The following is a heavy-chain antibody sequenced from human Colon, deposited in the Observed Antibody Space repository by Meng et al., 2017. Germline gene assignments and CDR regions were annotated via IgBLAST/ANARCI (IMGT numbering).Heavy chain of an antibody. J-gene: IGHJ4*02. V-gene: IGHV4-61*01. CDR3: AKVGYRYGFPTFDS. CDR2: IYYTGTT. CDR1: GDSVSSGLFY. Sequence: VQLQESGPRLVRPSETLSLPCTVSGDSVSSGLFYWSWVRQPPGKGLEWVGYIYYTGTTNYNPSLKSRLLISLDTSKNQFSLNLSSVTAADTAVYYCAKVGYRYGFPTFDSWGQGPLVTVSS. D-gene: IGHD5-18*01.